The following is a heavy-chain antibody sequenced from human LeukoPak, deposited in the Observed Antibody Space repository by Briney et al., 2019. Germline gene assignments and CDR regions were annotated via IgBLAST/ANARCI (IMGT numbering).Heavy chain of an antibody. CDR2: IYYSGST. CDR3: ARRREGDYGDYDYGMDV. V-gene: IGHV4-39*01. J-gene: IGHJ6*02. Sequence: GSLRLSCAASGFTFSSYAMSWVRQPPGKGLEWIGSIYYSGSTYYNPSLKSRVTISVDTSKNQFSLKLSSVTAADTAVYYCARRREGDYGDYDYGMDVWGQGTTVTVSS. CDR1: GFTFSSYA. D-gene: IGHD4-17*01.